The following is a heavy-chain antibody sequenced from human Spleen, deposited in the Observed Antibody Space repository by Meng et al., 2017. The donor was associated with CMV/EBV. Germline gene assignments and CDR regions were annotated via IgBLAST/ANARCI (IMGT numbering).Heavy chain of an antibody. CDR1: GGSISSYY. V-gene: IGHV4-34*01. CDR2: INHSGST. J-gene: IGHJ4*02. D-gene: IGHD3-10*01. CDR3: SIRGGQRGYFDY. Sequence: GSLRLSCTVSGGSISSYYWSWIRQPPGKGLEWIGEINHSGSTNYNPSLKSRVTISVDTSKNQFSLKLSSVTAADTAVYYCSIRGGQRGYFDYWGQGTLVTVSS.